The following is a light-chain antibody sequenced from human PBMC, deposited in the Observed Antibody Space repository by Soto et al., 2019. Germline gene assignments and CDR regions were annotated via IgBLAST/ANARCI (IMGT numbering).Light chain of an antibody. J-gene: IGLJ3*02. CDR2: GVS. CDR3: SSYTTRNSWV. Sequence: HSVLTQPASVSGSPGQSITISCTGTNSDVGGYNYVSWYQRHPGKAPKLVIYGVSYRPSGVSNRFSGSKSGNTASLTISGLQAEDEADYYCSSYTTRNSWVFGGGTQLTVL. V-gene: IGLV2-14*01. CDR1: NSDVGGYNY.